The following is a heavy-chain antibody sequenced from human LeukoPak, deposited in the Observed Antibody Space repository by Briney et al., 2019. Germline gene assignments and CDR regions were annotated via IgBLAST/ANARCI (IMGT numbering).Heavy chain of an antibody. V-gene: IGHV1-24*01. CDR3: ARVRGKLWFGDV. D-gene: IGHD3-10*01. J-gene: IGHJ6*04. Sequence: ASVKVSCKVSGYTLTELSMHWVRQAPGKGLEWMGGFDPEDGETIYAQKFQGRVTITADESTSTAYMELSSLRSEDTAVYYCARVRGKLWFGDVWGKGTTVTVSS. CDR1: GYTLTELS. CDR2: FDPEDGET.